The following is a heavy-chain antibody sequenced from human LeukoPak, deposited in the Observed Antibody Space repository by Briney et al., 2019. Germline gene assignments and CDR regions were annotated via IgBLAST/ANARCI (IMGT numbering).Heavy chain of an antibody. CDR2: IYPCDSDT. Sequence: GESLKISCKGSGYSFTSYWIGWVRRMPGKGLEWMGIIYPCDSDTRYSPSFQGQVTISADKSISTAYLQWSSLKASDTAMYYCARHSGHSSSSPVGWFDPWGQGTLVTVSS. CDR1: GYSFTSYW. V-gene: IGHV5-51*01. J-gene: IGHJ5*02. CDR3: ARHSGHSSSSPVGWFDP. D-gene: IGHD6-6*01.